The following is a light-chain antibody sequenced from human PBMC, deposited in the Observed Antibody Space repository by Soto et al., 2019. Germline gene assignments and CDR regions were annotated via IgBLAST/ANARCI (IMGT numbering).Light chain of an antibody. CDR3: QQYNSYPWT. Sequence: DIQMTQSPSTLSASVGDRVTITCRASQSISSWLAWYQKKPGKAPKLLIYDASSLESGVPSRFSGSGSETEFTLTISSLQPDDLATYYCQQYNSYPWTFGQGTKVEIK. J-gene: IGKJ1*01. CDR1: QSISSW. V-gene: IGKV1-5*01. CDR2: DAS.